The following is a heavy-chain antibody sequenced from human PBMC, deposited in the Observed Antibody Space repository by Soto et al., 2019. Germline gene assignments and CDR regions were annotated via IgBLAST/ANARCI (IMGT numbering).Heavy chain of an antibody. CDR1: GFTFSNHG. Sequence: SLRLSCAASGFTFSNHGIHWVRQAPGKGLEWVAVIWYDGSNKYYADSVKGRFTISRDNSKNTVYMQMNSLRAEDTAVYYCARAGYTYGKYYYGMDVWGQGTTVTVSS. CDR2: IWYDGSNK. D-gene: IGHD1-1*01. CDR3: ARAGYTYGKYYYGMDV. V-gene: IGHV3-33*01. J-gene: IGHJ6*02.